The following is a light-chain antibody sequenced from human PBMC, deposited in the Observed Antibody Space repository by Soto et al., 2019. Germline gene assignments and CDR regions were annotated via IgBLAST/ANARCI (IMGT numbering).Light chain of an antibody. CDR3: LSYDSSLRASL. CDR1: SSNIGTDYD. CDR2: GNT. J-gene: IGLJ3*02. V-gene: IGLV1-40*01. Sequence: QSVLTQPPSVSGAPGQWVTISCTGSSSNIGTDYDVHWYQHLPGTAPKLLIYGNTNRPSGIPDRFSSSKAGTSASLAITWLQPEDEAYYYCLSYDSSLRASLFGGGTKLTVL.